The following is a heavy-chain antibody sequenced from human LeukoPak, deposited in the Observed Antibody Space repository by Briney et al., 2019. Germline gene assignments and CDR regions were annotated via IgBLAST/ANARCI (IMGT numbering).Heavy chain of an antibody. Sequence: GGSLRLSCAASGFTFSDYYMSWIRQAPGKGLEWVSNISSSSSYTNYADSVKGRFTISRDNAKNSLYLQMNSLRAEDTAVYYCARDAMLNYDILTGYYGIDYWGQGTLVTVSS. D-gene: IGHD3-9*01. V-gene: IGHV3-11*06. CDR3: ARDAMLNYDILTGYYGIDY. J-gene: IGHJ4*02. CDR2: ISSSSSYT. CDR1: GFTFSDYY.